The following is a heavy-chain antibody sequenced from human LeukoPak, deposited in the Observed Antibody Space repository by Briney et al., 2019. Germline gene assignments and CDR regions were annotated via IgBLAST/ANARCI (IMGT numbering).Heavy chain of an antibody. J-gene: IGHJ4*02. Sequence: SGGSLRLSCAVTGFTFSSYSMNWVRQAPGKGLEWVSSISSSSSYIYYADSVKGRFTISRDNAKNSLYLQMNSLRAEDTAVYYCSRGLRDTTGVDYWGQGTLVTVSS. CDR1: GFTFSSYS. CDR2: ISSSSSYI. D-gene: IGHD1-1*01. CDR3: SRGLRDTTGVDY. V-gene: IGHV3-21*01.